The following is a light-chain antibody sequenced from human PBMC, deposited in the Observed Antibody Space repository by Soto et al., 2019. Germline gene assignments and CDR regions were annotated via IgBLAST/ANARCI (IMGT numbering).Light chain of an antibody. V-gene: IGKV1-5*03. CDR3: QPYNSSPT. CDR2: KAS. J-gene: IGKJ1*01. Sequence: DIQMTQSPSTLSASVGDRVTITCRASQSSSWLAWYQQKPGKAPKLLIYKASSLESGVPSRFSGSGSGKEFTLTISSLQPDDFATYYCQPYNSSPTFGQGTKVDIK. CDR1: QSSSW.